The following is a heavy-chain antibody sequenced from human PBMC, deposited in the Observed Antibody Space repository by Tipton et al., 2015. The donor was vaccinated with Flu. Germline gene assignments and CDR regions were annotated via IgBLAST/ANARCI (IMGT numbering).Heavy chain of an antibody. J-gene: IGHJ4*02. CDR3: ARCYVGYPHIY. D-gene: IGHD3-16*01. CDR1: NYSISSGYY. CDR2: IYYGGNT. V-gene: IGHV4-38-2*02. Sequence: LRLSCSVSNYSISSGYYWGWIRQPPGKGLEWIGSIYYGGNTYYNPSLESRVTISVDTSKNHFSLKVNSVTAADTAVYYCARCYVGYPHIYWGQGSLVTVSP.